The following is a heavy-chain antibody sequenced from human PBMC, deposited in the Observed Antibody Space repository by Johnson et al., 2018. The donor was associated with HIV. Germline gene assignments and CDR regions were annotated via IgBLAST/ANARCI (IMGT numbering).Heavy chain of an antibody. CDR1: GFTFSSYA. Sequence: VQLVESGGGVVQPGRSLRLSCAASGFTFSSYAMHWVRQAPGKGLAWVAVISYDGSNKYYADSVKGRFTISRDNSKNTLYLQMNSLSAEETAVNYCARAGISSSGRRACDIWGQGTMVTVSS. D-gene: IGHD6-6*01. V-gene: IGHV3-30-3*01. CDR2: ISYDGSNK. J-gene: IGHJ3*02. CDR3: ARAGISSSGRRACDI.